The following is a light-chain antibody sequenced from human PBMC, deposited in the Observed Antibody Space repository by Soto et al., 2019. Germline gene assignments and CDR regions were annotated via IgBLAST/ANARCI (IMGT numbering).Light chain of an antibody. CDR2: GNT. V-gene: IGLV1-40*01. J-gene: IGLJ1*01. CDR3: QSYDSSLSASYV. CDR1: SSNIGAGYE. Sequence: QSVLTQPPSVSGVPGQRVTISCTGSSSNIGAGYEVHWYQHLPGKAPKLLIYGNTNRPSGVPDRFSGSKSGTSASLAITGLQAEDEADYYCQSYDSSLSASYVFGGGTKLTVL.